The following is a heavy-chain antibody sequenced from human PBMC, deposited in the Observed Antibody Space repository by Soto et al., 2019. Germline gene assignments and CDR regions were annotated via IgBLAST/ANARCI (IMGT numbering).Heavy chain of an antibody. CDR2: INTDSGNT. Sequence: QVQVVQSGAEVKKPGASVRLSCKTSGYSFSSCAIHWVRLAPGQRFEWMGWINTDSGNTKYSQKFQGRVTITQDTAASTAYMELTSLASEDTATYYCVRDRAVDWYLDLWGRGTLVTVSS. J-gene: IGHJ2*01. V-gene: IGHV1-3*04. D-gene: IGHD6-19*01. CDR1: GYSFSSCA. CDR3: VRDRAVDWYLDL.